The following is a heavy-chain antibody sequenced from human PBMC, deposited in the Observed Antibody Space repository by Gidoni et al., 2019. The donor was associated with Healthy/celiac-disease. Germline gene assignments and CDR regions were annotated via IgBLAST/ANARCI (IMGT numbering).Heavy chain of an antibody. V-gene: IGHV3-23*01. CDR3: AKGLPATNSYSCMDV. Sequence: EVQLLESGGGLIQPGGSLRLPCAASGFTFSSPAMNWVRQVPGKGLEWVSGISGRGGSTYYADSVKGRFTISRDNSKSTLDLQMSSLRAEDTALYYCAKGLPATNSYSCMDVWGKGTTVTVSS. CDR1: GFTFSSPA. J-gene: IGHJ6*03. D-gene: IGHD2-15*01. CDR2: ISGRGGST.